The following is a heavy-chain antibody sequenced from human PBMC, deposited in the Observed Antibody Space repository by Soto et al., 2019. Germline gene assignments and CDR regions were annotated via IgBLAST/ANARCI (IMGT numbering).Heavy chain of an antibody. J-gene: IGHJ3*02. CDR3: ARKKSTYDSSGYYYDAFDI. V-gene: IGHV1-2*04. D-gene: IGHD3-22*01. Sequence: ASVKVSCKASGYTFTGYYIHWVRQAPGQGLEWMGWINPNSGGTNYAQKFQGWVTMTRDTSISTAYMELSRLRSDDTAVYYCARKKSTYDSSGYYYDAFDIWGQGTMVTVSS. CDR2: INPNSGGT. CDR1: GYTFTGYY.